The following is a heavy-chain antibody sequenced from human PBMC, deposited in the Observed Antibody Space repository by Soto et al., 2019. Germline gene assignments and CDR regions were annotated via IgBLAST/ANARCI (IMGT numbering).Heavy chain of an antibody. V-gene: IGHV1-18*01. CDR2: ISPANGDR. CDR1: GYTYITTG. D-gene: IGHD3-10*01. Sequence: QVELVQSGPEVKRPGASVKVSCKASGYTYITTGINWVRQAPGQGLEWMGWISPANGDRKYAQKFKDRITMTSETSTTTSYMELTNLRSDDTAVYFCARGRYFATTHRQWWYFEFWGRGTLVTVSS. J-gene: IGHJ2*01. CDR3: ARGRYFATTHRQWWYFEF.